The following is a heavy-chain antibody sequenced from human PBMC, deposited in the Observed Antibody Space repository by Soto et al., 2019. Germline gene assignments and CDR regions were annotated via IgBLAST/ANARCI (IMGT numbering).Heavy chain of an antibody. J-gene: IGHJ4*02. CDR2: IYYSGST. V-gene: IGHV4-39*01. CDR1: GGSISRSSYY. CDR3: ARHPGNVLHIL. D-gene: IGHD3-10*01. Sequence: QLQLQESGPGLVKPSETLSLICTVSGGSISRSSYYWGWIRQPPGKGLEWIGSIYYSGSTYYNPSLKSRVTISVDTSKNQFSLKLSSVTAADTAVYYCARHPGNVLHILWGQGTLVTVSS.